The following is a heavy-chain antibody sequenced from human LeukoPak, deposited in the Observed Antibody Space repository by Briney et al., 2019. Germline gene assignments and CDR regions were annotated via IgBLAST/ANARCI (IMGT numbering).Heavy chain of an antibody. D-gene: IGHD5-24*01. CDR3: ARSLMATTPFDY. J-gene: IGHJ4*02. CDR1: GFTFSSYA. CDR2: ISYDGSNK. V-gene: IGHV3-30*14. Sequence: PGRSLRLSCAASGFTFSSYAMHWVRQAPGKGLEWVAVISYDGSNKYYADSVKGRFTISRDNSKNTLYLQMNSLRAEDTAVYYCARSLMATTPFDYWGRGTLVTVSS.